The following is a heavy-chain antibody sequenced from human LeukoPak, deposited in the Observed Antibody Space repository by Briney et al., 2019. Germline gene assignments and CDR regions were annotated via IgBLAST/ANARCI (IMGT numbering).Heavy chain of an antibody. Sequence: ASVKVSCKASGYIFDIYALIWVRRAPGQGLELMGWINTNTGNPTYAQGFTGRFVFSLDTSVSTAYLQISSLKAEDTAVYYCARDLGSLSGGTSSWGQGTLVTVSS. CDR1: GYIFDIYA. CDR2: INTNTGNP. CDR3: ARDLGSLSGGTSS. D-gene: IGHD2-15*01. J-gene: IGHJ4*02. V-gene: IGHV7-4-1*02.